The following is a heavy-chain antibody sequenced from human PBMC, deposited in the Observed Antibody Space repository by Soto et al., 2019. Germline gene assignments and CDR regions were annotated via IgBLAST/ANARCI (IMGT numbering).Heavy chain of an antibody. CDR1: GYTFTSYT. CDR2: INAGNGNT. Sequence: ASVKVSCKASGYTFTSYTMHWVRQAPGQRLEWMGCINAGNGNTEYSQKFQGRVTITRDTSASTAYMELSSLRSEDTAVYYCASFSKGYYYYGMDVWGQGTTVSVSS. J-gene: IGHJ6*02. V-gene: IGHV1-3*01. CDR3: ASFSKGYYYYGMDV.